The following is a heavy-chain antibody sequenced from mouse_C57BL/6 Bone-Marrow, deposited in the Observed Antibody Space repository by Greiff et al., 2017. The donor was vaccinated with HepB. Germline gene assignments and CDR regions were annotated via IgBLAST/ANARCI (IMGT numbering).Heavy chain of an antibody. CDR2: INPNNGGT. Sequence: VQLQQSGPELVKPGASVKISCKASGYTFTDYYMNWVKQSHGKSLEWIGDINPNNGGTSYNQKFKGKATLTVDKSSSTAYMELRSLTSEDSAVYYCETLYYDYDDGDLFYAMDYWGQGTSVTVSS. D-gene: IGHD2-4*01. CDR3: ETLYYDYDDGDLFYAMDY. J-gene: IGHJ4*01. CDR1: GYTFTDYY. V-gene: IGHV1-26*01.